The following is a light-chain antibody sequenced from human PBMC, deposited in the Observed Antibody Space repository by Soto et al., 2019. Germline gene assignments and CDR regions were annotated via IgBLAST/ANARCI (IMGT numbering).Light chain of an antibody. Sequence: IVLTQSLATLSSFPGDRVTLSCRASQYINTRLAWYQHRPGQAPRLLIYQTSIRAAGIPARFSASGTGTEFNITISSLEPEDFATYYCQQYNSYSWTFGQGTKVDIK. J-gene: IGKJ1*01. V-gene: IGKV3D-11*01. CDR2: QTS. CDR3: QQYNSYSWT. CDR1: QYINTR.